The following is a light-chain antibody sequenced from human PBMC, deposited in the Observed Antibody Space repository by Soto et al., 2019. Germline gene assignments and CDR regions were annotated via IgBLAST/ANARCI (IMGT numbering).Light chain of an antibody. V-gene: IGLV1-40*01. CDR3: QSSDSSLL. CDR2: GNI. J-gene: IGLJ2*01. Sequence: QSVLTQPPSVSGAPGQRVTISCTGTNSNIGAGYDVHWYQQLPGTAPKLLIYGNINRPSGVPDRFSGSKSGASASLTITGLQADDEADYYCQSSDSSLLFGGGTKLTV. CDR1: NSNIGAGYD.